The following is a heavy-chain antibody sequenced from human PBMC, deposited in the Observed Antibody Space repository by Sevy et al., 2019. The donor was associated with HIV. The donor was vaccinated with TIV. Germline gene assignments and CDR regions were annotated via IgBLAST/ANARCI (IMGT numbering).Heavy chain of an antibody. CDR1: GGTFSSYA. D-gene: IGHD3-3*01. Sequence: ASVKVSCKASGGTFSSYAISWVRQAPGQGLEWMGGIIPIFGTANYAQKFQGRVTITADKSTTTAYMELNSLRSEDTAVYYCARGGTFWSGCPDYYYYYMDVWGKGTTVTVSS. J-gene: IGHJ6*03. V-gene: IGHV1-69*06. CDR3: ARGGTFWSGCPDYYYYYMDV. CDR2: IIPIFGTA.